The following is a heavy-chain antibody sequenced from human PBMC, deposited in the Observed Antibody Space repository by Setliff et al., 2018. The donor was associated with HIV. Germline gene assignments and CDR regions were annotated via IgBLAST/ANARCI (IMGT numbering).Heavy chain of an antibody. V-gene: IGHV7-4-1*02. CDR1: GYNFTNYG. CDR3: ARVRTSYNFWVCDVFDP. Sequence: ASVKVSCKASGYNFTNYGINWVRQDPGQGLEWMGWINTNTGYPTYAQAFRGRFVFSLDTSVRTAYLEISSLEAEDTAVYFCARVRTSYNFWVCDVFDPWGQGTLVTVSS. D-gene: IGHD1-1*01. J-gene: IGHJ5*02. CDR2: INTNTGYP.